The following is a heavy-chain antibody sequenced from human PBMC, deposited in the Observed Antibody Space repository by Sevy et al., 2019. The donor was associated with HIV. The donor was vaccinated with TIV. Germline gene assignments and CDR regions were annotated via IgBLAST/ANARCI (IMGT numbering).Heavy chain of an antibody. CDR2: ISSSGSTI. V-gene: IGHV3-11*01. CDR3: ARDRGAITISGNWFDP. Sequence: GSLRLSCAASGFTFSDYYMSWIRQAPGKGLEWVSYISSSGSTIYYADSVKGRFTISRDNAKNSLYLQMNSLRAEDTAVYYCARDRGAITISGNWFDPWGQGTLVTVSS. D-gene: IGHD3-3*01. CDR1: GFTFSDYY. J-gene: IGHJ5*02.